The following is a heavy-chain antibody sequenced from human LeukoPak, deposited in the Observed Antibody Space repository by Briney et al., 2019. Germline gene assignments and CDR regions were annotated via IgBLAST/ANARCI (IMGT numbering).Heavy chain of an antibody. D-gene: IGHD3-10*01. CDR1: AFTFNTFDNFA. Sequence: GGSLRLSCSVSAFTFNTFDNFAMNWVRQAPGKGLEWVSAISGSGGSTYYADSVKGRFTISRDNSKNTLYLQMNSLRAEDTAVYYCAKRGESYYYGSGSSYYYYYMDVWGKGTTVTISS. V-gene: IGHV3-23*01. J-gene: IGHJ6*03. CDR3: AKRGESYYYGSGSSYYYYYMDV. CDR2: ISGSGGST.